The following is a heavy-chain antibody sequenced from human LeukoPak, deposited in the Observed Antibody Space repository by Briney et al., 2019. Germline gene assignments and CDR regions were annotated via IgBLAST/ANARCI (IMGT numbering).Heavy chain of an antibody. Sequence: GRSLRLSCAASGFTFSSYAMHWVRQAPGKGLEWVAVISFDGSNKYYADSVKGRFAISRDDTKNTLYLQMNSLRAEDTAVYYCARDRGWDIAMVLDYWGQGTLVTVSS. CDR3: ARDRGWDIAMVLDY. CDR1: GFTFSSYA. J-gene: IGHJ4*02. D-gene: IGHD5-18*01. CDR2: ISFDGSNK. V-gene: IGHV3-30*09.